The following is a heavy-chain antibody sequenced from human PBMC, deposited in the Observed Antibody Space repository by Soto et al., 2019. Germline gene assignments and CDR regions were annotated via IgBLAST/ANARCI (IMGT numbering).Heavy chain of an antibody. CDR3: AGQWAAGYGAFDP. Sequence: QVQLQESGPGLVKPSGTLSLTCAVSGGSVNNDKWWSWVRQPPGKGLEWIGEIHSSGITNYNPSLKGRASIFLDKFKNQFSVKLTSVTAADTAVYFCAGQWAAGYGAFDPWGQGTLVTVSS. D-gene: IGHD3-9*01. V-gene: IGHV4-4*02. J-gene: IGHJ5*02. CDR1: GGSVNNDKW. CDR2: IHSSGIT.